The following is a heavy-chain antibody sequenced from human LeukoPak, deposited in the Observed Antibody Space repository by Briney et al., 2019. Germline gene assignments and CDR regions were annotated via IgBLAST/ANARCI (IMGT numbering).Heavy chain of an antibody. CDR1: GFTFTTYA. CDR3: AKATPILGAAAYYFDY. Sequence: GGSLRLSCAASGFTFTTYAMGWVRQAPGKELEWVSTLSPSGVRTYYTDSVKGRFTISRDNSKNTLYLQMNSLRAEDMAVYYCAKATPILGAAAYYFDYWGQGTLVTVSS. D-gene: IGHD1-26*01. CDR2: LSPSGVRT. V-gene: IGHV3-23*01. J-gene: IGHJ4*02.